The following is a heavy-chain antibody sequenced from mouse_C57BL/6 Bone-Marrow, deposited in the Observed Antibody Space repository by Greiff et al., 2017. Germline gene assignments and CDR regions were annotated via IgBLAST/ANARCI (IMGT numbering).Heavy chain of an antibody. D-gene: IGHD1-1*01. Sequence: EVKLMESGGGLVKPGGSLKLSCAASGFTFSSYTMSWVRQTPEKRLQWVAAISGGGGNTYYPASVKGRFTISRDTAKNNLYLQMSSLRSEDTDLYYCSRQVTTVLAAKYFDVWGTGTTVTVSA. CDR3: SRQVTTVLAAKYFDV. V-gene: IGHV5-9*01. J-gene: IGHJ1*03. CDR2: ISGGGGNT. CDR1: GFTFSSYT.